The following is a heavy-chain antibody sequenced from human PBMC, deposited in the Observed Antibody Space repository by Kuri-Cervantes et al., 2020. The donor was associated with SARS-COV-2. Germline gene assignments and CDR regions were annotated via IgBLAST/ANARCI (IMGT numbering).Heavy chain of an antibody. CDR2: INPNSGGT. V-gene: IGHV1-2*02. CDR3: ARCSSGLTYFDY. Sequence: ASVKVSCKASGYTFTSDDINWVRQATGQGLEWMGWINPNSGGTNYAQKFQGRVTMTRDTSISTAYMELSRLRSDDTAVYYCARCSSGLTYFDYWGQGTLVTVSS. J-gene: IGHJ4*02. CDR1: GYTFTSDD. D-gene: IGHD6-19*01.